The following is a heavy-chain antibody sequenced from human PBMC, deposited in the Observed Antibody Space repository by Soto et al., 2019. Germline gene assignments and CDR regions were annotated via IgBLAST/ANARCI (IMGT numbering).Heavy chain of an antibody. CDR3: ASEYSSSSRYYYYGMDV. CDR1: GGSFSGYY. CDR2: INHSGST. Sequence: SETLSLTCAVYGGSFSGYYWSWIRQPPGKGLEWIGEINHSGSTNYNPSLKSRVTISVDTSKNQFSLKLSSVTAADTAVYYCASEYSSSSRYYYYGMDVWGQGTTVTVSS. V-gene: IGHV4-34*01. J-gene: IGHJ6*02. D-gene: IGHD6-6*01.